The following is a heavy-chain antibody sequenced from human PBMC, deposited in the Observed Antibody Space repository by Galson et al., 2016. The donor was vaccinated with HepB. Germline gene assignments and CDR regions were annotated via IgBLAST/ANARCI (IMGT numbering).Heavy chain of an antibody. J-gene: IGHJ5*02. V-gene: IGHV4-39*01. CDR2: IYFAGST. D-gene: IGHD3-3*01. Sequence: SETLSLTCNVSGGSIASSTFYWGWIRQSPGKGLEWIGSIYFAGSTFYNPSLTSRLTISVDTSKNLFSLKLNSVTAADTAVYYCARRGDYTFWSGPPHVDRWVQGTLVTVSS. CDR3: ARRGDYTFWSGPPHVDR. CDR1: GGSIASSTFY.